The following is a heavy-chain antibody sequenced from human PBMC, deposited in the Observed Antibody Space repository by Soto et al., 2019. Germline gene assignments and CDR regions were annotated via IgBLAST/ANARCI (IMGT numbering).Heavy chain of an antibody. V-gene: IGHV3-21*01. D-gene: IGHD6-6*01. CDR3: ARGGQLESYFDY. Sequence: GGSLRLSCAASGFTFSSYSMNWVRQAPGKGLEWVSSISSSSSYIYYADSVKGRFTISRDNAKNSLYLQMNSLRAEDTAVYYCARGGQLESYFDYWGQGTLVTVSS. CDR1: GFTFSSYS. CDR2: ISSSSSYI. J-gene: IGHJ4*02.